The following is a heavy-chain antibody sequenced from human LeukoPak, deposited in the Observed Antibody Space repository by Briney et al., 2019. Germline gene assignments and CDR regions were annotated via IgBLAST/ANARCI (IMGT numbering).Heavy chain of an antibody. Sequence: RASETLSLTCTVSGGSISSYYWSWIRQSPGKGLECIGYIHYTGSTNYNPSLKSRVTTSVETSKNQFSLKLKSVTAADTAVYYCARGGYYGSGNDFRFDPWGQGTLVTVSS. J-gene: IGHJ5*02. V-gene: IGHV4-59*01. D-gene: IGHD3-10*01. CDR1: GGSISSYY. CDR2: IHYTGST. CDR3: ARGGYYGSGNDFRFDP.